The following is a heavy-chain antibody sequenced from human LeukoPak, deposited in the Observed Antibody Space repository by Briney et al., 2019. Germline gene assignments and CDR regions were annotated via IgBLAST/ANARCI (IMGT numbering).Heavy chain of an antibody. CDR3: ARDLSYGSLDF. Sequence: GGSLRLSCAASGFSLSTHGMHWVRQAPGKRLEWVAGMWHDGTREDYADSVKGRFTISRDLSKNTLNLQMNSLRVEDTAMFYCARDLSYGSLDFRGQGTLVTVSS. D-gene: IGHD1-26*01. V-gene: IGHV3-33*01. CDR1: GFSLSTHG. CDR2: MWHDGTRE. J-gene: IGHJ4*02.